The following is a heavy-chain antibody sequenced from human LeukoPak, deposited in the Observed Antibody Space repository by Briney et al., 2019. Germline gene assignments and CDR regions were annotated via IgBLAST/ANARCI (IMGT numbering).Heavy chain of an antibody. Sequence: GGSLRLSCAASGFTFSSYGMSWVRQAPGKGLEWVSAISGSDGSTYYANSVKGRFTISRDNSKNTLYLQMNSLRAEDTAVYYCAKGRTGYSYGYGIDYWGQGTLVTVSS. V-gene: IGHV3-23*01. CDR3: AKGRTGYSYGYGIDY. D-gene: IGHD5-18*01. J-gene: IGHJ4*02. CDR2: ISGSDGST. CDR1: GFTFSSYG.